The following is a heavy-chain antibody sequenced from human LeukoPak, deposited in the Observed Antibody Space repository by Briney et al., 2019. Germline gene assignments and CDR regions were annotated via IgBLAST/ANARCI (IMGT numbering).Heavy chain of an antibody. Sequence: GGSLRLSCAASGFTFSSYWMNWARQAPGKGLEWVASINHNGNVNYYVDSVKGRFTISRDNSKNTLYLQMNSLRAEDTAVYYCARMATFDYWGQGTLVTVSS. V-gene: IGHV3-7*01. CDR3: ARMATFDY. J-gene: IGHJ4*02. D-gene: IGHD5-24*01. CDR2: INHNGNVN. CDR1: GFTFSSYW.